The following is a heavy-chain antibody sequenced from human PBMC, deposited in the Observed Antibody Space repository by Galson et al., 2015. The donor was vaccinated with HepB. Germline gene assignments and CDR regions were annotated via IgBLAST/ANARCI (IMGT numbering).Heavy chain of an antibody. CDR3: VVAAKGRYYYYGMDV. D-gene: IGHD2-15*01. Sequence: SLRLSCAASGFTFSSYSMNWFRQAPGKGLEWVSYISSSSSTIYYADSVKGRFTISRDNAKNSLYLQMNSLGAEDTAVYYCVVAAKGRYYYYGMDVWGQGTKVTVSS. J-gene: IGHJ6*02. V-gene: IGHV3-48*04. CDR1: GFTFSSYS. CDR2: ISSSSSTI.